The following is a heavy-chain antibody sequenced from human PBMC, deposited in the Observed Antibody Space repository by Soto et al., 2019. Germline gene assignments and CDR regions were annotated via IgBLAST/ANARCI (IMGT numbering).Heavy chain of an antibody. V-gene: IGHV3-53*01. CDR2: IYSGGYT. Sequence: EVQLVESGGGLIQPGGSLRLSCAVSGFTVSNHYMSWVRQAPGKGLEGVSVIYSGGYTAYGDSVKGRFTISRDNSKNTLYLKMKARGADEGAGFYGAAQRGGGGYWGQGTLVTVSS. CDR3: AAQRGGGGY. CDR1: GFTVSNHY. D-gene: IGHD6-25*01. J-gene: IGHJ4*02.